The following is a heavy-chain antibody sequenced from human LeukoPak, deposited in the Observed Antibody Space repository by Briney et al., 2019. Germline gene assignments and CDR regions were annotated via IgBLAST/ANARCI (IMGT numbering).Heavy chain of an antibody. CDR2: IYYSGST. Sequence: SETLSLTCTVSGGSISSGGYYWSWIRQHPGKGLEWIVYIYYSGSTYYNPSLKSRVTISVDTSKNQFSLKLSSVTAADTAVYYCARGYRYCSGGSCYPSWFDPWGQGTLVTVSS. J-gene: IGHJ5*02. CDR3: ARGYRYCSGGSCYPSWFDP. CDR1: GGSISSGGYY. V-gene: IGHV4-31*03. D-gene: IGHD2-15*01.